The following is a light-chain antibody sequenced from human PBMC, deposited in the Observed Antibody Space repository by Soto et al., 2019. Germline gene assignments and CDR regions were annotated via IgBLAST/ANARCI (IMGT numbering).Light chain of an antibody. Sequence: DLQMTQSPSTLSASVGDRVTITRRASQNIVTWLAWYQQKQERAPKVLIYDASILATGVPSSFSGSGSGTEFTLTISGLQPDDFATYYCLQYNNQLRTFGLGTKLEIK. J-gene: IGKJ2*01. CDR2: DAS. V-gene: IGKV1-5*01. CDR1: QNIVTW. CDR3: LQYNNQLRT.